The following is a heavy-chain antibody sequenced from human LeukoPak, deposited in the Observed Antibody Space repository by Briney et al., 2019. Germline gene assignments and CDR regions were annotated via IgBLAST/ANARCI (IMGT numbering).Heavy chain of an antibody. CDR1: GYIFSNFG. CDR2: ISGNNDNP. CDR3: ARDGTSTDDY. D-gene: IGHD2-2*01. V-gene: IGHV1-18*01. Sequence: ASVRVSCKTSGYIFSNFGINWARQAPGQGLEWMGWISGNNDNPNYGQKFQGRFTVTTDSSTGTAYMELRNLTFDDTAVYYCARDGTSTDDYWGQGTLVTVSS. J-gene: IGHJ4*02.